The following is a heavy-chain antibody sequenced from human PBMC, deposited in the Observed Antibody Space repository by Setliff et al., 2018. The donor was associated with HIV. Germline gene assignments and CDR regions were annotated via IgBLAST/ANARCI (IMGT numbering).Heavy chain of an antibody. CDR2: MNPNSGNT. CDR1: GYTFTSYD. D-gene: IGHD6-6*01. V-gene: IGHV1-8*02. Sequence: ASVKVSCKASGYTFTSYDINWVRQAAGQGLEWMGWMNPNSGNTGSAHKFQGRVTMTRNTSINTAYVELSSLRSDDTAVYYCAREAEQGERSSSWYFDYWGQGTLVTVSS. J-gene: IGHJ4*02. CDR3: AREAEQGERSSSWYFDY.